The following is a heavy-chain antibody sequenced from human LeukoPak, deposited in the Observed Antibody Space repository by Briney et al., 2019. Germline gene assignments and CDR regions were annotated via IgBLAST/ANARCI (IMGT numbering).Heavy chain of an antibody. Sequence: SQTLSLTCTVSGGSISSGGYYWSWIRQHPGKGLEWIGYIYYSGSTYYNPSLKSRVTISVDTSKSQFSLKLSSVTAADTAVYYCARDDGRDSSGRYFQHWGQGTLVTVSS. D-gene: IGHD3-22*01. J-gene: IGHJ1*01. CDR1: GGSISSGGYY. CDR2: IYYSGST. V-gene: IGHV4-31*03. CDR3: ARDDGRDSSGRYFQH.